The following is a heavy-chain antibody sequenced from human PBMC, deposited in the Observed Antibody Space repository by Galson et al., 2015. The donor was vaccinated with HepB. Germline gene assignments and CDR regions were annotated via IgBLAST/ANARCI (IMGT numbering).Heavy chain of an antibody. J-gene: IGHJ4*02. Sequence: SVKVSCKDSGYTFTTSSMHWARQAPGQRPEWRGWINAGHGNTKYSQTFQDRLTITRDTSASTAYMALSSLRSEDPALYYCANAPGISFGELLQPLHYWGQGTLVTVSS. CDR3: ANAPGISFGELLQPLHY. V-gene: IGHV1-3*01. CDR2: INAGHGNT. CDR1: GYTFTTSS. D-gene: IGHD3-10*01.